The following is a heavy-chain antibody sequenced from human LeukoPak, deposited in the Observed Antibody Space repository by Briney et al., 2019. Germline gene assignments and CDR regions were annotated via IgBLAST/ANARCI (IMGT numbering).Heavy chain of an antibody. CDR2: IIPIFGTA. V-gene: IGHV1-69*05. J-gene: IGHJ4*02. D-gene: IGHD4-17*01. CDR1: GGTFSCYA. CDR3: ARDRYGDYVGYDY. Sequence: SVKVSCKASGGTFSCYAISWVRQAPGQGLEWMGRIIPIFGTANYAQKFQGRVTITTDESTSTAYMELSSLRSEDTAVYYCARDRYGDYVGYDYWGQGTLVTVSS.